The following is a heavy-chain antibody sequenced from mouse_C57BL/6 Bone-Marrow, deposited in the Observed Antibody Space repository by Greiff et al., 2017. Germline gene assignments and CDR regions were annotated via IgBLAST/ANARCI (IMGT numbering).Heavy chain of an antibody. D-gene: IGHD2-4*01. CDR3: AKDDYDADYYAMDY. Sequence: QVQLQQSGPGLVQPSQSLSITCTVSGFSLTSYGVHWVRQSPGKGLEWLGVIWRGGSTDYNAAFMSRLSITKDNSKSQVFFKMNSLQADDTAIYCCAKDDYDADYYAMDYWGQGTSVTVSS. CDR2: IWRGGST. J-gene: IGHJ4*01. V-gene: IGHV2-5*01. CDR1: GFSLTSYG.